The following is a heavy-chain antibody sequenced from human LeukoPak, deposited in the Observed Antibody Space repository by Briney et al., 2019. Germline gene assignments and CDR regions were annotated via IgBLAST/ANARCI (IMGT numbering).Heavy chain of an antibody. D-gene: IGHD3-3*01. CDR1: GFIFSSFS. CDR2: ISTSGGLSSI. CDR3: ARDRAWNYFDY. J-gene: IGHJ4*02. Sequence: PGGSLRLSCAASGFIFSSFSVNWVRQAPGKGLEWVSSISTSGGLSSIYYADSVKGRFTISRDNAKNSLYLQMDSLRAEDTAVYYCARDRAWNYFDYWGQGTLVTVSS. V-gene: IGHV3-21*01.